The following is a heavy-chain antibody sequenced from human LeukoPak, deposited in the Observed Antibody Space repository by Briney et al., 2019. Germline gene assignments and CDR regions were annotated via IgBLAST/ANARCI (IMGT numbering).Heavy chain of an antibody. CDR2: ISYDGSNK. Sequence: GKSLRLSCAASGFTFSGYPIHWVRQAPGKGLEWVAVISYDGSNKYYADSVKGRFTISRDNPKNTLYLQMNSLRAEDTAVYYCARDPGSGWYGGDYWGQGTLVTVSS. J-gene: IGHJ4*02. D-gene: IGHD6-19*01. CDR1: GFTFSGYP. CDR3: ARDPGSGWYGGDY. V-gene: IGHV3-30-3*01.